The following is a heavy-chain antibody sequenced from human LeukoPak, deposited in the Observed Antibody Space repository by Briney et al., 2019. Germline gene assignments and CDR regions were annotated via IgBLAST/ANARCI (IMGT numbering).Heavy chain of an antibody. CDR2: INSDGSET. Sequence: GGSLRLSCAASGFTFSSFWIYWVRHAPGKGLVWVSRINSDGSETMYADSVKGRFTISRDNAKNTLYLEMNTLRAEDTAVYYCARVRMGDDFNPFDYWGQGTLVTVSS. CDR1: GFTFSSFW. J-gene: IGHJ4*02. CDR3: ARVRMGDDFNPFDY. V-gene: IGHV3-74*03. D-gene: IGHD3-16*01.